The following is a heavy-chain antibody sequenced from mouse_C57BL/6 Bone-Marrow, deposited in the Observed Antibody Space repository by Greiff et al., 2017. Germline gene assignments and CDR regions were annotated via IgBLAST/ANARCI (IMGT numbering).Heavy chain of an antibody. Sequence: QVQLQQSGPELVKPGASVKISCKASGYAFSSSWMNWVKQRPGKGLEWIGRIYPGDGDTNYNGKFKGKATLTADKSSSTAYMQLSSLTSEDSAVYFCARDLYSNSVYAMDYWGQGTSVTVSS. V-gene: IGHV1-82*01. CDR2: IYPGDGDT. J-gene: IGHJ4*01. CDR1: GYAFSSSW. CDR3: ARDLYSNSVYAMDY. D-gene: IGHD2-5*01.